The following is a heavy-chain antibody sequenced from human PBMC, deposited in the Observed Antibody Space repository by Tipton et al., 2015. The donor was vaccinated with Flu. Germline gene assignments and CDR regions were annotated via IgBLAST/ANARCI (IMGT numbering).Heavy chain of an antibody. CDR2: INHSGST. D-gene: IGHD3-22*01. J-gene: IGHJ1*01. CDR1: GGSISSSSYY. V-gene: IGHV4-39*01. Sequence: TLSLTCTVSGGSISSSSYYWGWIRQPPGKGLEWIGEINHSGSTNYNPSLKSRVTISVDTSKNQFSLKLSSVTAADTAVYYCATQIYDSSGYYSAEYFQHWGQGTLVTVSS. CDR3: ATQIYDSSGYYSAEYFQH.